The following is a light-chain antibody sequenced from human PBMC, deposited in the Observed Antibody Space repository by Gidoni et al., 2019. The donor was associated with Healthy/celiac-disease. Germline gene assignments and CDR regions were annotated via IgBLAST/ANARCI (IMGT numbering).Light chain of an antibody. Sequence: GHRVTITCRASQSISRYLNWYQQKPGKATKLLTYAASSLQRGVASRFSGRGSGTDFTLNSSSLQPEDFATCYCQQSYRTPCSFGQGTKLEIK. V-gene: IGKV1-39*01. J-gene: IGKJ2*04. CDR2: AAS. CDR3: QQSYRTPCS. CDR1: QSISRY.